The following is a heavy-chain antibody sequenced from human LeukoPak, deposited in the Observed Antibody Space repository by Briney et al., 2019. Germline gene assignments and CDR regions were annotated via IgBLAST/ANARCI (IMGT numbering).Heavy chain of an antibody. CDR3: ARDEARYSSGYYPNWFDP. Sequence: GALVKVSCKASGYTFTGYYMHWVRQAPGQGLEWMGWISAYNGNTNYAQKLQGRVTMTTDTSTSTAYMELRSLRSDDTAVYYCARDEARYSSGYYPNWFDPWGQGTLVTVSS. CDR2: ISAYNGNT. J-gene: IGHJ5*02. D-gene: IGHD3-22*01. CDR1: GYTFTGYY. V-gene: IGHV1-18*04.